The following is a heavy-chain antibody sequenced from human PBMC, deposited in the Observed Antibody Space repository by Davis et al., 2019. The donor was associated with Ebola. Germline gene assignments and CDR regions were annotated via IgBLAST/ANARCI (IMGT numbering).Heavy chain of an antibody. Sequence: SVKVSCKTSGYTFTDYYIHWVRQAPGQGPEWMGWINPNSGDTKHAQKFQGWVTMTRDTSISTAYMEMSRLRSDDTAVYYCARVDPGLSSSWYRGWFDPWGQGTLVTVSS. CDR1: GYTFTDYY. J-gene: IGHJ5*02. V-gene: IGHV1-2*04. CDR2: INPNSGDT. D-gene: IGHD6-13*01. CDR3: ARVDPGLSSSWYRGWFDP.